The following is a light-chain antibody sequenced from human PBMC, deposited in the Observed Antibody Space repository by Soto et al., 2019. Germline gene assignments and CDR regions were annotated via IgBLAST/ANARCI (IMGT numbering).Light chain of an antibody. J-gene: IGLJ2*01. Sequence: QSALTQPASVSGSPGQAITISCTGTSSDVGGYNYVSWYQQHPGKAPKLIIYDVSNRPSGVSNRFSGSKSGNTASLTISGLQAEDEADYYCSSYTSRRTVVFGGGTKLTVL. CDR3: SSYTSRRTVV. V-gene: IGLV2-14*01. CDR2: DVS. CDR1: SSDVGGYNY.